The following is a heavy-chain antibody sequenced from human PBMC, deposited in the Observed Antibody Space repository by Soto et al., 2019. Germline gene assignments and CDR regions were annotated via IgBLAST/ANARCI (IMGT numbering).Heavy chain of an antibody. CDR3: ARDRDSSSQIPYYYYYYGMDV. V-gene: IGHV3-30-3*01. CDR1: GFTFSSYA. D-gene: IGHD6-13*01. CDR2: ISYDGSNK. J-gene: IGHJ6*02. Sequence: GGSLRLSCAASGFTFSSYAMHWVRQAPGKGLEWVAVISYDGSNKYYADSVKGRFTISRDNSENTLYLQMNSLRAEDTAVYYCARDRDSSSQIPYYYYYYGMDVWGQGTTVTVSS.